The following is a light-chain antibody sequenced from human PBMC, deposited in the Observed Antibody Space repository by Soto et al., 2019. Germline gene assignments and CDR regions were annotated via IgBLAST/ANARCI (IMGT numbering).Light chain of an antibody. V-gene: IGLV4-69*01. CDR2: VNTEGSH. Sequence: QLVLTQSPSASASLGASVKLTCTLSSGHSSYAIAWHQQQPEKGPRYLMKVNTEGSHNKGDGIPDRFSGSSSGAERYLTISSLQSEDEADYYCQTWGAGFSVVFGGGTQLTVL. CDR1: SGHSSYA. CDR3: QTWGAGFSVV. J-gene: IGLJ2*01.